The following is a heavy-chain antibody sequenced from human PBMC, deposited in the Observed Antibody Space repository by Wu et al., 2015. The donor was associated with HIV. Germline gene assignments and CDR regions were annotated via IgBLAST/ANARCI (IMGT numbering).Heavy chain of an antibody. CDR3: GRDRGESGVFYYYMDV. J-gene: IGHJ6*03. CDR2: INPSGGST. Sequence: QVQLVQSGAEVKKPGASVKVSCKASGYTFTNYYIHWVRQAPGQGLEWMGIINPSGGSTSYAQKFQGRVTMTRDTSTSTVYMELSSLRSEDTAVYYCGRDRGESGVFYYYMDVWGKGTTVTVSS. V-gene: IGHV1-46*03. D-gene: IGHD2-15*01. CDR1: GYTFTNYY.